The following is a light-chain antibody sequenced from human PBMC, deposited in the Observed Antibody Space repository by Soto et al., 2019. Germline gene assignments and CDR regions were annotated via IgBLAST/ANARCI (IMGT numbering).Light chain of an antibody. CDR2: GAS. Sequence: EIVMTQSPGTLSVSPGERATLSCRASQSVSSNLGWYQQRPGQGPRLLIYGASTRATGIPARFSGSGSGTEFTLTISSLQSEDFAVYYCQQYNEWPLTFGGGTKVEIK. CDR3: QQYNEWPLT. V-gene: IGKV3-15*01. J-gene: IGKJ4*01. CDR1: QSVSSN.